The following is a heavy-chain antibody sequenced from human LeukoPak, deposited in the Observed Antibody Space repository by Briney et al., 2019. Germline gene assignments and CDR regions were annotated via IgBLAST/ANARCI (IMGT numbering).Heavy chain of an antibody. CDR2: INPNSGNT. CDR1: GYTFTGYY. D-gene: IGHD3-9*01. CDR3: ARNRPYYDILTGYYSINWFDP. Sequence: GASVKVSCKASGYTFTGYYMHWVRQAPGQGLEWMGWINPNSGNTGYAQKFQGRVTMTRNTSISTAYMELRSLRSEDTAVYYCARNRPYYDILTGYYSINWFDPWGQGTLVTVSS. V-gene: IGHV1-8*02. J-gene: IGHJ5*02.